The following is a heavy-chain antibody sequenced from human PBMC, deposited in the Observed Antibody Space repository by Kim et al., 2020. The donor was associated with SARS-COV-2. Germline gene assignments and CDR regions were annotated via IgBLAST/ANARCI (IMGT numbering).Heavy chain of an antibody. J-gene: IGHJ5*02. CDR2: IYYSGST. CDR1: GGSISSSSYY. D-gene: IGHD3-3*01. Sequence: SETLSLTCTVSGGSISSSSYYWGWIRQPPGKGLEWIGSIYYSGSTYYNPSLKSRVTISVDTSKNQFSLKLSSVTAADTAVYYCARQSPRITIFGVVGDWFDPWGQGTLVTVSS. V-gene: IGHV4-39*01. CDR3: ARQSPRITIFGVVGDWFDP.